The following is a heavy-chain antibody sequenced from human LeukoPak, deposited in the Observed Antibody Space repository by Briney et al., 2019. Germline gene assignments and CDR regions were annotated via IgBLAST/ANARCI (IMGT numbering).Heavy chain of an antibody. J-gene: IGHJ4*02. D-gene: IGHD5-18*01. Sequence: ASVKVSCKASGYTFTGYYMHWVRQAPGQGLEWMGWIDPNSGGTNYAQKFQGRVTMTRDTSISTAYMVLNRLRSDDTALYYCARAVLLGTDFDYWGQGTLVTVSS. CDR2: IDPNSGGT. CDR3: ARAVLLGTDFDY. CDR1: GYTFTGYY. V-gene: IGHV1-2*02.